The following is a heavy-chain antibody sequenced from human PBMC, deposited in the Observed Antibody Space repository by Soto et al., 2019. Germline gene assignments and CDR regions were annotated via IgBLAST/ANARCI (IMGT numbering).Heavy chain of an antibody. CDR1: GYTLTELS. Sequence: ASVKVSCKVSGYTLTELSMHWVRQAPGKGLEWMGGFDPEDGETTYAQKFQGRVTMTEDTSTDTAYMELSSLRSEDTAVYYCATFHYDSRGLFDYWGQGTLVTVSS. J-gene: IGHJ4*02. V-gene: IGHV1-24*01. CDR2: FDPEDGET. CDR3: ATFHYDSRGLFDY. D-gene: IGHD3-22*01.